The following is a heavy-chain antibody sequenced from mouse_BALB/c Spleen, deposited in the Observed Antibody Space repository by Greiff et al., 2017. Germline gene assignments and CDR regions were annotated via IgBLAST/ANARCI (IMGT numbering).Heavy chain of an antibody. CDR3: ARGDGITTRAWFAY. Sequence: QVQLQQPGAELVKPGASVKLSCKASGYTFTSYWMHWVKQRPGQGLEWIGEINPSNGRTNYNEKFKSKATLTVDKSSSTAYMQLSSLTSEDSAVYYCARGDGITTRAWFAYWGQGTLVTVSA. CDR1: GYTFTSYW. J-gene: IGHJ3*01. CDR2: INPSNGRT. V-gene: IGHV1S81*02. D-gene: IGHD2-4*01.